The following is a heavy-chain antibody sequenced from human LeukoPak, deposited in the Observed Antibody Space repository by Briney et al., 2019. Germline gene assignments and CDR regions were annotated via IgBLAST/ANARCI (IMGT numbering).Heavy chain of an antibody. Sequence: SETLSLTCTVSGGSISSYYWSWIRQPPGKGLEWIGYIYYSGSTNYNPSLKSRVTISVDTPKNQFSLKLSSVTAADTAVYYCASNDYSSSDAFDIWGQGTMVTVSS. J-gene: IGHJ3*02. CDR2: IYYSGST. D-gene: IGHD4-11*01. V-gene: IGHV4-59*01. CDR1: GGSISSYY. CDR3: ASNDYSSSDAFDI.